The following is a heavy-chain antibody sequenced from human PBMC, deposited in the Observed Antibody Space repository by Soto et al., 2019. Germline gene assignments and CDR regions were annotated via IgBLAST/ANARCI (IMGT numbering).Heavy chain of an antibody. Sequence: QVQLVQSGAEVKKPGSSVKVSCKASGGTISSYAISWVRQAPGQGLEWMGEIIPSFGTANYAQKFQGRVTITADESTSTAYMELSSLRSEDTAVYYCARDRGPSSGYYPYWFDPWGQGTLVTVSS. CDR1: GGTISSYA. CDR3: ARDRGPSSGYYPYWFDP. CDR2: IIPSFGTA. D-gene: IGHD3-22*01. V-gene: IGHV1-69*12. J-gene: IGHJ5*02.